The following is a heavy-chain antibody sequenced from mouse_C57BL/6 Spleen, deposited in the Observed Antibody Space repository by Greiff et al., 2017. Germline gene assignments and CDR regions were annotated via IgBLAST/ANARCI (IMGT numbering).Heavy chain of an antibody. J-gene: IGHJ1*03. CDR3: ARYYDYDGWYFDV. CDR2: INPNNGGS. D-gene: IGHD2-4*01. V-gene: IGHV1-26*01. Sequence: EVQLQQSGPELVKPGASVKISCKASGYTFTDYYMNWVKQSHGKGLEWIGAINPNNGGSNYNQKFKGTATLTVDKSSSTAYMELRSLTSEDSAVYYCARYYDYDGWYFDVWGTGTTVTVSS. CDR1: GYTFTDYY.